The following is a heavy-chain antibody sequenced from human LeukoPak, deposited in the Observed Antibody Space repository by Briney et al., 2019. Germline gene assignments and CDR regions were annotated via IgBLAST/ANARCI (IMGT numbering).Heavy chain of an antibody. CDR1: GYTFTGYY. CDR3: ARADYGETGSDY. CDR2: INPNSGDT. Sequence: ASVKVSCKASGYTFTGYYIHWVRQAPGQGLEWMGWINPNSGDTHYAQKFQGRVTMTRDTSISTAYMELSRLRSDDTAVYYCARADYGETGSDYWGQGTLVTVSS. V-gene: IGHV1-2*02. D-gene: IGHD4-17*01. J-gene: IGHJ4*02.